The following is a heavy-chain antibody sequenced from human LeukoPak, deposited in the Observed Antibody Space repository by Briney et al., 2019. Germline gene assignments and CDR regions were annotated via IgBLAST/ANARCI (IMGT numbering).Heavy chain of an antibody. D-gene: IGHD6-19*01. CDR1: GFTFSSYG. V-gene: IGHV3-64D*06. J-gene: IGHJ4*02. CDR3: VNDGPPGGSGWSKGVYFDY. Sequence: PGTSLRLSCAASGFTFSSYGMHWVRQAPGKGLEYVSAISSNGGSTYYADSVKGRFTISRDNSKNTLYLQMSSLRAEDTAVYYCVNDGPPGGSGWSKGVYFDYWGQGTLVTVSS. CDR2: ISSNGGST.